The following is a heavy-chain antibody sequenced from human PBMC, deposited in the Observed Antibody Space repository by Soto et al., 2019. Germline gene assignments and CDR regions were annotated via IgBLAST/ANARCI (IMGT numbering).Heavy chain of an antibody. D-gene: IGHD3-22*01. J-gene: IGHJ4*02. CDR2: ISSSSSYI. V-gene: IGHV3-21*01. Sequence: GGSLRLSCAASGFTFSSYSMNWVRQAPGKGLEWVSSISSSSSYIYYADSVKGRFTISRDNAKNSLYLQMNSLRAEDTAVYYCARGRLYYYDSSGYHPRYFDYWGQGTLVTVSS. CDR3: ARGRLYYYDSSGYHPRYFDY. CDR1: GFTFSSYS.